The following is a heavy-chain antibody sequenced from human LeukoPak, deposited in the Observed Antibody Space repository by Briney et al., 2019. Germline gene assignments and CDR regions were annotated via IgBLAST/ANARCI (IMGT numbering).Heavy chain of an antibody. J-gene: IGHJ5*02. CDR1: GGTFSSYA. Sequence: SVKVSCKASGGTFSSYAISWVRQAPGQGLEWMGRIIPILGIANYAQKFQGRVTITADKSTSTAYMELSSLRSEDTAVYYCARGSSGYYSWFDPWGQGTLVTVSS. D-gene: IGHD3-22*01. CDR3: ARGSSGYYSWFDP. V-gene: IGHV1-69*04. CDR2: IIPILGIA.